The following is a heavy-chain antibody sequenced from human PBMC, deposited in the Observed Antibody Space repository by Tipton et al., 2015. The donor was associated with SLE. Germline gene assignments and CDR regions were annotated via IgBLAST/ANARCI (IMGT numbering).Heavy chain of an antibody. CDR3: AKVALAYIARVGRFCDY. V-gene: IGHV3-30*18. CDR1: GFTFSSYG. Sequence: FLRLSCAASGFTFSSYGMHWVRQAPGKGLEWVAVISYDGSNKYYADSVKGRFTISRDNSKNTLYLQMNSLRAEDTAVYYCAKVALAYIARVGRFCDYWGQGTLVTVSS. D-gene: IGHD3-16*01. J-gene: IGHJ4*02. CDR2: ISYDGSNK.